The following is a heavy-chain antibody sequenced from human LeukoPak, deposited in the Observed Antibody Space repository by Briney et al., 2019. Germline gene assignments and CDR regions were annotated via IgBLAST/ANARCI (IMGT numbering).Heavy chain of an antibody. J-gene: IGHJ6*02. D-gene: IGHD6-6*01. CDR1: GGTFSSYA. CDR3: AVARMDYYYYGMDV. Sequence: SVKVSCKASGGTFSSYAISWVQQAPGQGLEWMGRIIPILGIANYAQKFQGRVTITADKSTSTAYMELSSLRSEDTAVYYCAVARMDYYYYGMDVWGQGTTVTVSS. CDR2: IIPILGIA. V-gene: IGHV1-69*04.